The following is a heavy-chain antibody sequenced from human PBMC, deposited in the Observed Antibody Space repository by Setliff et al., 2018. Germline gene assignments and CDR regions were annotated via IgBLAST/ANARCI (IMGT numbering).Heavy chain of an antibody. CDR3: ARESGYGSGSYSGY. V-gene: IGHV3-48*01. Sequence: QPGGSLRLSCAASGFTFSSYSMNWVRQAPGKGLEWVSYISSSSSTIYYADSVKGRFTISRDNAKNSLYLQMNSLRAEDTAVYYCARESGYGSGSYSGYWGQGTLVTVSS. CDR2: ISSSSSTI. D-gene: IGHD3-10*01. CDR1: GFTFSSYS. J-gene: IGHJ4*02.